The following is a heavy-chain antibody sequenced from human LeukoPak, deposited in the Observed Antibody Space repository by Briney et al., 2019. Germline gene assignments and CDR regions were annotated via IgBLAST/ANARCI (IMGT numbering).Heavy chain of an antibody. CDR2: ISSSGSTT. Sequence: GGSLRLSCAASGFTFSNYEMNWVRQAPGKGLEWVSYISSSGSTTYYADSVKGRFTISRDNAKNSLYLQMNSLTAADTAVYYCARNWNLDYWGQGTLVTVSS. D-gene: IGHD1-1*01. CDR1: GFTFSNYE. CDR3: ARNWNLDY. J-gene: IGHJ4*02. V-gene: IGHV3-48*03.